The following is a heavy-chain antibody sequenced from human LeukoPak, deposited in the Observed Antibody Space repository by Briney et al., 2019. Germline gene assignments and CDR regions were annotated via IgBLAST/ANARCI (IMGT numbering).Heavy chain of an antibody. Sequence: SETLSLTCGVSGGSITTTNYWSWVRQPPGGGLEWIGEVSLGVRTRYNPSLKNRVNISIDETKNHLYLNLASVTAADTAVYYCSRESGPCCPFGHWGQGTLVAVTS. CDR2: VSLGVRT. CDR1: GGSITTTNY. J-gene: IGHJ4*02. V-gene: IGHV4-4*02. D-gene: IGHD1-26*01. CDR3: SRESGPCCPFGH.